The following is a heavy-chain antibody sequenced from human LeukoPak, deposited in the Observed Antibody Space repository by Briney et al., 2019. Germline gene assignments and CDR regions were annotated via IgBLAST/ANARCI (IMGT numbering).Heavy chain of an antibody. CDR1: GGTFSSYA. D-gene: IGHD5-12*01. V-gene: IGHV1-69*01. Sequence: ASVKVSCKASGGTFSSYAISWVRQAPGQGLEWMGGIIPIFGTANYAQKFQGRVTITADESTSTAYMELSSLRSEDTAVYYCARQSGVATITYYYYYMDVWGKGTTVTVSS. J-gene: IGHJ6*03. CDR2: IIPIFGTA. CDR3: ARQSGVATITYYYYYMDV.